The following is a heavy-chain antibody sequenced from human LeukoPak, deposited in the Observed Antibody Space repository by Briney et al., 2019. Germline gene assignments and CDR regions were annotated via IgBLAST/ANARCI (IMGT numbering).Heavy chain of an antibody. CDR2: ISYDGSNK. Sequence: GRSLRLSCAASGFTFSSYGMPWVRQAPGKGLEWVAVISYDGSNKYYADSVKGRFTISRDNSKNTLYLQMNSLRAEDTAVYYCAKDAHYGSGSYSAHWGQGTLVTVSS. CDR1: GFTFSSYG. CDR3: AKDAHYGSGSYSAH. D-gene: IGHD3-10*01. J-gene: IGHJ4*02. V-gene: IGHV3-30*18.